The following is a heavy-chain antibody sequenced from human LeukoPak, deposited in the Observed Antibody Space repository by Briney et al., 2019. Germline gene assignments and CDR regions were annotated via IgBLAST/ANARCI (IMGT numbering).Heavy chain of an antibody. CDR1: ALTVSTNS. CDR3: AREDALDY. CDR2: INTGGST. V-gene: IGHV3-53*01. Sequence: GGSLRPSCAASALTVSTNSTTRGRQAPGKRLEWVSVINTGGSTYYTDSVKGRFTISTDNSKNTVSLQMKSVRAEDTAMYYCAREDALDYWGQGMLVTVSS. D-gene: IGHD2-8*01. J-gene: IGHJ4*02.